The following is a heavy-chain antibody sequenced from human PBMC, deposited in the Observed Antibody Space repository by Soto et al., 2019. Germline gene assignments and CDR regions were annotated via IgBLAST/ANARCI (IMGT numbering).Heavy chain of an antibody. CDR1: GYTFTSYG. CDR3: ARDPEGKVNNFDPYAI. V-gene: IGHV1-18*01. Sequence: ASVKVSCKASGYTFTSYGISWVRQAPGQGLEWMGWISAYNGNTNYAQKLQGRVTMTTDTSTSTAYMELRSLRSDDTAVYYCARDPEGKVNNFDPYAISSQGTIVTVSS. D-gene: IGHD1-20*01. J-gene: IGHJ3*02. CDR2: ISAYNGNT.